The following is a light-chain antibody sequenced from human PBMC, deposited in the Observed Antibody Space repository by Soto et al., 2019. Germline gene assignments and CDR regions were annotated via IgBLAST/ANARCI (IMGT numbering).Light chain of an antibody. J-gene: IGKJ5*01. CDR2: SAS. CDR3: QQSFRPHIT. V-gene: IGKV1-39*01. Sequence: DIQMTQSPVSLSASVGDRVTITCRASQSIGNYLNWYQQKPGEVPKLLIYSASSLQSGVQSRFSGSASGTDFTLSISNLQPEDFATYYCQQSFRPHITFGQGTRLEIK. CDR1: QSIGNY.